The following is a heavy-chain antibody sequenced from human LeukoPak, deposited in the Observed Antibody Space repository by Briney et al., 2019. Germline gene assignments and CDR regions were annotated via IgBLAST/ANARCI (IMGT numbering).Heavy chain of an antibody. Sequence: GGSLRLSCAASGFTVSSNYMSWVRQAPGKGLEWVSVIYSGGSTYYADSVKGRFTISRDNSKNTLYLQMNSLRAEDTAVFYRARVSIAARFMRNYYYYYMDVWGKGTTVTVSS. CDR1: GFTVSSNY. D-gene: IGHD6-6*01. V-gene: IGHV3-53*05. CDR2: IYSGGST. CDR3: ARVSIAARFMRNYYYYYMDV. J-gene: IGHJ6*03.